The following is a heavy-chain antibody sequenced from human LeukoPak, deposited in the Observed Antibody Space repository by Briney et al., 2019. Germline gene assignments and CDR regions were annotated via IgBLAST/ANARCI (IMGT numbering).Heavy chain of an antibody. J-gene: IGHJ5*02. D-gene: IGHD2-21*01. CDR3: ARWSHIGWFDP. Sequence: PSQTLSLTCAISGDSVSSSNAAWTWIRQSPSRGLEWLGRTYYRSKWYNDHAISVKSRITINPDTSKNHFSLQLNSVTPEDTAVYYCARWSHIGWFDPWGQGTLVTVSS. CDR2: TYYRSKWYN. V-gene: IGHV6-1*01. CDR1: GDSVSSSNAA.